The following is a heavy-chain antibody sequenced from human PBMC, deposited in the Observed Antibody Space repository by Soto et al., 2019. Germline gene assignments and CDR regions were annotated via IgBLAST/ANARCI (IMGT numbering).Heavy chain of an antibody. Sequence: GGSLRLSCTASGFTFGDYAMSWFRQAPGKGLEWVGFIRSKAYGGTTEYAASVKGRFTISRDDSKSIAYLQMNSLKTEDTAVYYCTRGSGWYFRCASDAFDIWGQGTMVTASS. D-gene: IGHD6-19*01. CDR3: TRGSGWYFRCASDAFDI. J-gene: IGHJ3*02. CDR2: IRSKAYGGTT. CDR1: GFTFGDYA. V-gene: IGHV3-49*03.